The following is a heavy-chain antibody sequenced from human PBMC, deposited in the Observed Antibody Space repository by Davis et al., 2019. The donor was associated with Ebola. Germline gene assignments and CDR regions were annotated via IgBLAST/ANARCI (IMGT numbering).Heavy chain of an antibody. CDR1: GFTFSSYG. Sequence: GESLKISCAASGFTFSSYGMFWVRQAPGKGMEWVAVISPDGSDKNYADSVKGRFTISRDNSKNTLYLQMNSLRAEDTAVYYCARVQAVTGDFDYWGRGTLVTVSS. V-gene: IGHV3-30*03. CDR2: ISPDGSDK. D-gene: IGHD7-27*01. CDR3: ARVQAVTGDFDY. J-gene: IGHJ4*02.